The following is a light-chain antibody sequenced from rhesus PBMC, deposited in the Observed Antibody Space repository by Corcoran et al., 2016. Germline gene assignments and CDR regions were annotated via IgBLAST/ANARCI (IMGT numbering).Light chain of an antibody. J-gene: IGKJ2*01. Sequence: DIQMTQSPSSLSASVGDRVTITCRARQGITNDLAWYQQKPGETPKLLIYEASSLQSGIPSRFSGNGTGTDFTLTISSLRSEDFATYYCQHNYRAPYSFGQGTKVEIK. V-gene: IGKV1-21*01. CDR1: QGITND. CDR3: QHNYRAPYS. CDR2: EAS.